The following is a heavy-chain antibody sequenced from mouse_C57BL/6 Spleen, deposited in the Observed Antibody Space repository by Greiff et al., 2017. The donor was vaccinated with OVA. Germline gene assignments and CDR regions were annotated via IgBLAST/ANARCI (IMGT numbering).Heavy chain of an antibody. V-gene: IGHV2-5*01. J-gene: IGHJ1*03. CDR1: GFSLTSYG. D-gene: IGHD1-1*01. Sequence: VQLQQSGPGLVQPSQSLSITCTVSGFSLTSYGVHWVRQSPGKGLEWLGVIWRGGSTDYNAAFMSRLSITKDTSKSQVVFKMNSLQADDTAIYYCARYYYGSSYWYFDVWGTGTTVTVSS. CDR2: IWRGGST. CDR3: ARYYYGSSYWYFDV.